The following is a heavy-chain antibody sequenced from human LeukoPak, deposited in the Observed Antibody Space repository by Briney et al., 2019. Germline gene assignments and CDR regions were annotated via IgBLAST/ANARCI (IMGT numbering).Heavy chain of an antibody. J-gene: IGHJ6*02. CDR2: IYYSGST. Sequence: PSETLSLTCTVSGGSISSYYWSWIRQPPGKGLEWIGYIYYSGSTNYNPSLKRRVTISVDTSKNQFSLKLSSVTAADTAVYYCARATPDYYYYYGMDVWGQGTTVTVSS. V-gene: IGHV4-59*01. CDR1: GGSISSYY. CDR3: ARATPDYYYYYGMDV.